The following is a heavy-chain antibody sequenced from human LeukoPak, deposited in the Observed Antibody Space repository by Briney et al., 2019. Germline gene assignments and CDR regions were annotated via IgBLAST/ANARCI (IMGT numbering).Heavy chain of an antibody. J-gene: IGHJ3*02. D-gene: IGHD3-3*01. CDR1: GFTFDDYA. V-gene: IGHV3-49*04. CDR3: SREAALYYDFWSGPAWVAFDN. Sequence: SLRLSCTASGFTFDDYAMTWVRQAPGKGLEWVGFIRSKRYGGTTEYAASVKGRFTISRDDSKSIAYLQMNSLKTEDTAVYYCSREAALYYDFWSGPAWVAFDNWGHGAMFTVSS. CDR2: IRSKRYGGTT.